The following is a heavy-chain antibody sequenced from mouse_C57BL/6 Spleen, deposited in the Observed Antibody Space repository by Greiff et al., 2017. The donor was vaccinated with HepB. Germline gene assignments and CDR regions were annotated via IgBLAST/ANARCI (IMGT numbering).Heavy chain of an antibody. CDR3: TYYYVEAY. CDR1: GFNIKDDY. V-gene: IGHV14-4*01. D-gene: IGHD1-1*01. CDR2: IDPENGDT. Sequence: VQLQQSGAELVRPGASVKLSCTASGFNIKDDYMHWVKQRPEQGLEWIGWIDPENGDTEYASKFQGKATITADTSSNTASLQLSSLTSEDTAVYYCTYYYVEAYWGQGTLVTVSA. J-gene: IGHJ3*01.